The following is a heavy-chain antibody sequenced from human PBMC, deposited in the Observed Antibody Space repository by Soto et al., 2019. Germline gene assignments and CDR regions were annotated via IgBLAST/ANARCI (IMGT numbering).Heavy chain of an antibody. V-gene: IGHV4-4*02. J-gene: IGHJ4*02. D-gene: IGHD1-7*01. CDR3: ASRDPGTSVDY. Sequence: PSETLSLTCAVSGGSFTSNNWWTWVRQPPGQGLEWIGEIYRTGSTNYNPSLKSRVTISLDKSENQFSLRVTSLTAADTAVYYCASRDPGTSVDYWGQGTLVTVSS. CDR2: IYRTGST. CDR1: GGSFTSNNW.